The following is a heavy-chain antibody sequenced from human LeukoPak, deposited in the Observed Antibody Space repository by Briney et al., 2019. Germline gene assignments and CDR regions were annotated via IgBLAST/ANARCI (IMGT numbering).Heavy chain of an antibody. CDR2: IRYDGSNK. Sequence: GGSLRLSCAASGFTFSSYGMHWVRQAPGKGLEWVAFIRYDGSNKYYADSVKGRLTISRDNSKNTLYLQMNSLRAEDTAVYYCARDLSGWGSDAFDIWGQGTMVTVSS. V-gene: IGHV3-30*02. J-gene: IGHJ3*02. CDR3: ARDLSGWGSDAFDI. CDR1: GFTFSSYG. D-gene: IGHD6-19*01.